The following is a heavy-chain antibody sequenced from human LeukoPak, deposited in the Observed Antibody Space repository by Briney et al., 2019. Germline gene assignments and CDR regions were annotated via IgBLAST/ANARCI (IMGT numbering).Heavy chain of an antibody. V-gene: IGHV4-34*01. CDR3: ARIIGERYFDWLSPYYFDY. D-gene: IGHD3-9*01. CDR2: INHSGST. Sequence: SETLSLTCAVYGGSFSGYYWSWIRQPPGKGLEWIGEINHSGSTNYNPSLKSRVTISVDTSKNQFSLKLSSVTAADTAVYYCARIIGERYFDWLSPYYFDYWGQGTLVTVSS. CDR1: GGSFSGYY. J-gene: IGHJ4*02.